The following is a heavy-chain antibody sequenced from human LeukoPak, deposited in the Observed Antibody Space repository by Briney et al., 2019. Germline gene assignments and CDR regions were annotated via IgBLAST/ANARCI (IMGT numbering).Heavy chain of an antibody. CDR2: INAGNGNT. CDR3: ARVMEANYYYYGMDV. Sequence: ASVKVSCKASGYTFTSYAMHWVRQAPGQRLEWMGWINAGNGNTKYSQKFQGRVTITRDTSASTAYMELSSLRSEDTAVYYCARVMEANYYYYGMDVWGQGTTVTVSS. D-gene: IGHD2-8*01. V-gene: IGHV1-3*01. CDR1: GYTFTSYA. J-gene: IGHJ6*02.